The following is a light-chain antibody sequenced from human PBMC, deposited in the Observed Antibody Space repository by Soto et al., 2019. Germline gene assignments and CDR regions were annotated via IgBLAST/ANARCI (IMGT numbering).Light chain of an antibody. J-gene: IGLJ1*01. CDR2: GVS. V-gene: IGLV2-14*01. Sequence: IACTGTSRGVGVYNYVSWYQQHRGKAPKLMIYGVSNRPSGVSDRFSGSKSGNSASRTISGLQADDEANYYCSSYTSSGTRDVVRTGTNATV. CDR1: SRGVGVYNY. CDR3: SSYTSSGTRDV.